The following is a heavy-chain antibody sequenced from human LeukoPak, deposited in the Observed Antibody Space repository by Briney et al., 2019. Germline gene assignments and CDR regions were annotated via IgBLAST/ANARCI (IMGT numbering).Heavy chain of an antibody. CDR1: GFTVSSNY. J-gene: IGHJ6*04. CDR2: IYSGGST. V-gene: IGHV3-66*01. CDR3: ATQWLVFHV. Sequence: QAGGSLRLSCTASGFTVSSNYMSWVRQAPGKGLEWVSVIYSGGSTYYADSVKGRFTISRDNSKNTLYLQMNSLRAEDTAVYYCATQWLVFHVWGKGTTVTISS. D-gene: IGHD6-19*01.